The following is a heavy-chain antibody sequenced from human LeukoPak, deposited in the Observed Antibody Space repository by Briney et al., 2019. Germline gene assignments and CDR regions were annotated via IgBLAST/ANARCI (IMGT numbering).Heavy chain of an antibody. CDR1: GFTFDDYA. CDR2: ISWNSGSI. J-gene: IGHJ5*02. Sequence: PGGSLRLSCAASGFTFDDYAMHWVRQAPGKGLEWASSISWNSGSIGYADSVKGRFTISRDNAKNSLYLQMNSLRAEDTAVYYCARDNYDILTGFNWFDPWGQGTLVTVSS. V-gene: IGHV3-9*01. D-gene: IGHD3-9*01. CDR3: ARDNYDILTGFNWFDP.